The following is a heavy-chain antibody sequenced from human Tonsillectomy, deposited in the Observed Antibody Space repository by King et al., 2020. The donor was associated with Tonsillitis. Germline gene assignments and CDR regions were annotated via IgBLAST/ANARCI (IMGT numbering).Heavy chain of an antibody. D-gene: IGHD1-26*01. CDR3: ARYVSGSFDY. CDR2: MYNSGTS. CDR1: GASIRSSDQY. J-gene: IGHJ4*02. Sequence: QLQESGPGVVKPSETLSLTCTVSGASIRSSDQYWAWIRQPPGKGLEWIGYMYNSGTSFYNPSLKSRITISRGTSENRFSLRLSSVTAADTAVYFCARYVSGSFDYWGQGALVTVSS. V-gene: IGHV4-39*01.